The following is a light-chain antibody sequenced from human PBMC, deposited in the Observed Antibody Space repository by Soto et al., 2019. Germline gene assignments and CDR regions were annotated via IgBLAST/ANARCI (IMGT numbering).Light chain of an antibody. V-gene: IGKV3-20*01. Sequence: EKALTQSPGTLSLSPGERATLSCRASQSVSSSYLAWYQQKPGQAPRLLIYGASSRATGIPDRFSGSGSGTDFTLTISRLEPEDFAVYYCQQYGSSPFTFGPGTKVDIK. J-gene: IGKJ3*01. CDR3: QQYGSSPFT. CDR1: QSVSSSY. CDR2: GAS.